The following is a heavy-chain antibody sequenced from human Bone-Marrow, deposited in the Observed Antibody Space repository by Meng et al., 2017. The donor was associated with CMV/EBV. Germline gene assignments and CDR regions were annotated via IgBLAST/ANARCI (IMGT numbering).Heavy chain of an antibody. CDR3: ARVWSRGSSLDLPFDY. CDR1: GFTFSSYA. D-gene: IGHD6-6*01. V-gene: IGHV3-30-3*01. Sequence: GESLKISCAASGFTFSSYAMHWVRQAPGKGLEWVAVISYDGSNKYYADSVKGRFTISRDNSKNTLYLQMNSLRAEDTAVYYCARVWSRGSSLDLPFDYWGQGTLVTVSS. CDR2: ISYDGSNK. J-gene: IGHJ4*02.